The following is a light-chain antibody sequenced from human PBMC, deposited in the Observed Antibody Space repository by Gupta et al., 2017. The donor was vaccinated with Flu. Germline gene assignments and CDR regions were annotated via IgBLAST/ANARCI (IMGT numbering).Light chain of an antibody. Sequence: SYELTQPPSLSVSPGQTARITCSGDELPKKYSYWYQQKPGQATTLVIYKDSERPAGIPERCSGSSSGTTVTLTISRVQAEDEADYYCQSTDSSGAYRGIFGGGTKLTVL. CDR3: QSTDSSGAYRGI. J-gene: IGLJ2*01. CDR1: ELPKKY. CDR2: KDS. V-gene: IGLV3-25*02.